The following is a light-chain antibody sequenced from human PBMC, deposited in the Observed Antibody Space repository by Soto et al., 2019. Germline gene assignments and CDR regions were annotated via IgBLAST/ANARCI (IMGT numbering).Light chain of an antibody. V-gene: IGKV1-39*01. CDR3: QQSYIFLT. CDR1: QYIGTS. CDR2: DAS. J-gene: IGKJ4*01. Sequence: DIQMTQSPSSLSASVGDRVTINCRASQYIGTSLNWYQQRPATAPKLLIYDASTLQRGVPSRFSGSGSGTDFTLTISSLQPEDFATYYCQQSYIFLTFVGGTKIEIK.